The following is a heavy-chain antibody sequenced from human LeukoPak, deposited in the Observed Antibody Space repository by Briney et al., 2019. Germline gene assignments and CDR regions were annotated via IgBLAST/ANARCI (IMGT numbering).Heavy chain of an antibody. Sequence: PSETLSLTCTVSGGSISRYYWSWIRQPAGKGLEWIGRIYTSGSTNYNPSLKSRVTMSVDTSKNQFSLKLSSVTAADTAVYYCARAGAISCSGGSCYQPNFVYYYYGMDVWGQGTTVTVSS. V-gene: IGHV4-4*07. J-gene: IGHJ6*02. CDR3: ARAGAISCSGGSCYQPNFVYYYYGMDV. D-gene: IGHD2-15*01. CDR1: GGSISRYY. CDR2: IYTSGST.